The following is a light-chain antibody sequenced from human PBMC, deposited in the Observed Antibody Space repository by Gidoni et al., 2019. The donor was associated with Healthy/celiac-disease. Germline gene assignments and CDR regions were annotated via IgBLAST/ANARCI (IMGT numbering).Light chain of an antibody. V-gene: IGKV3-20*01. CDR3: QQYGSSPLFT. CDR2: GAS. Sequence: EIVLTQSPGTLSLSPGERATLSCRASQSVSSSYLAWYQQKPGPAPRLLIYGASSGSGTDFTLTISRLEPEDFAVYYCQQYGSSPLFTFGPGTKVDIK. J-gene: IGKJ3*01. CDR1: QSVSSSY.